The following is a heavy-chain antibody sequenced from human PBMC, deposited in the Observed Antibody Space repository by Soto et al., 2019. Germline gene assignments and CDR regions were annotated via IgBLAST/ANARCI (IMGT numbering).Heavy chain of an antibody. V-gene: IGHV3-23*01. CDR2: ISGSGGST. J-gene: IGHJ6*02. CDR3: AKDLEGATIFGVVGAYYYYGMDV. D-gene: IGHD3-3*01. CDR1: GFTFSSYA. Sequence: GGSLRLSCAASGFTFSSYAMSWVRQAPGKGLEWVSAISGSGGSTYYADSVKGRFTISRDNSKNTLYLQMNSLRAEDTAVYYCAKDLEGATIFGVVGAYYYYGMDVWGQGTTVTVSS.